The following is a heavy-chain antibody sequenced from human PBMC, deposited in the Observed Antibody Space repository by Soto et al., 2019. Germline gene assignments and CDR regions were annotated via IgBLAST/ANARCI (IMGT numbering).Heavy chain of an antibody. V-gene: IGHV3-7*03. D-gene: IGHD3-3*01. CDR1: GFTFSSYW. J-gene: IGHJ4*02. CDR2: IKQDGSEK. Sequence: GGSLRLSCAASGFTFSSYWMSWVRQAPGKGLEWVANIKQDGSEKYYVDSVKGRFTISRDNAKNSLYLQMNSLRAEDTAVYYCARLRNYDFWSGYYLDYWGQGTRVTVSS. CDR3: ARLRNYDFWSGYYLDY.